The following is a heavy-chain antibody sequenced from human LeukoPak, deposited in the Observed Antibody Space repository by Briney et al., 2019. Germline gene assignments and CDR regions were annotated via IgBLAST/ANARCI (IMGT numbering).Heavy chain of an antibody. CDR2: IYYSGST. J-gene: IGHJ3*02. CDR1: GGSISSGGYY. V-gene: IGHV4-31*03. D-gene: IGHD1-7*01. CDR3: ARGQAELNDAFDI. Sequence: SSETLSLTCTVSGGSISSGGYYWSWIRQHPGKGLEWIGYIYYSGSTYYNPSLKSRVTISVDTSKNQFSLKLSSVTAADTAVNYCARGQAELNDAFDIWGQGTMVTVSS.